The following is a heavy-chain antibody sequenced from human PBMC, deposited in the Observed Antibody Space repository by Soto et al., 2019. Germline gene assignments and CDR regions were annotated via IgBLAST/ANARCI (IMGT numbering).Heavy chain of an antibody. CDR2: IDPSDSYT. Sequence: GESLKISCKGSGYSFTSYWISWVRQMPGKVLEWMGRIDPSDSYTNYSPSFQGHVTISADKSISTAYLQWSSLKASDTAMYYCAIDSSGTPGYYYYGMDVCGQVXSVT. CDR1: GYSFTSYW. J-gene: IGHJ6*02. V-gene: IGHV5-10-1*01. D-gene: IGHD3-22*01. CDR3: AIDSSGTPGYYYYGMDV.